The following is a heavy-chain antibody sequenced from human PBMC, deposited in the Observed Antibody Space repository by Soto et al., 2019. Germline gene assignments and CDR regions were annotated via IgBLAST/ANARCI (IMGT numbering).Heavy chain of an antibody. CDR2: INPNSGDP. D-gene: IGHD6-13*01. J-gene: IGHJ3*02. V-gene: IGHV1-2*02. CDR3: PSEGGGIEAAGAGNDAFDI. Sequence: QVQLVQSGAEVKKPGASVTVSCKASGYTLSDYYIQWVRQAPGQGLEWMGWINPNSGDPNYAQKFQGRVTMSRDPSINTAYMELRWLRSEDTAVYYCPSEGGGIEAAGAGNDAFDIWGQGTKVPVSS. CDR1: GYTLSDYY.